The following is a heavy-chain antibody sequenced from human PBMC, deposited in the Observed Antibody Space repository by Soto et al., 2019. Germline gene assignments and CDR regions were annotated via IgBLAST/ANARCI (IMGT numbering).Heavy chain of an antibody. D-gene: IGHD6-13*01. CDR1: DFTFSNAW. CDR3: TTAYSSSWYDYYYYGMDV. V-gene: IGHV3-15*07. CDR2: IKSKTDGGTT. Sequence: GGSLRLSCAASDFTFSNAWMNWVRQAPGKGLEWVGRIKSKTDGGTTDYAAPVKGRFTISRDDSKNTLYLQMNSLKTEDTAVYYCTTAYSSSWYDYYYYGMDVWGQGTTVTVSS. J-gene: IGHJ6*02.